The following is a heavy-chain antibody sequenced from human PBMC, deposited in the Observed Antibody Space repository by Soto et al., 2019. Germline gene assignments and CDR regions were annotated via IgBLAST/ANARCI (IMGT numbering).Heavy chain of an antibody. Sequence: GASVKVSCKASGYTFTSYDINWVRQATGQGLEWMGWMNPNSGNTGYAQKFQGRVTMTRNTSISTAYMELSSLGSEYTAVYYCARDSSSWSENWFDPWGQGTLVTVSS. J-gene: IGHJ5*02. V-gene: IGHV1-8*01. D-gene: IGHD6-13*01. CDR3: ARDSSSWSENWFDP. CDR2: MNPNSGNT. CDR1: GYTFTSYD.